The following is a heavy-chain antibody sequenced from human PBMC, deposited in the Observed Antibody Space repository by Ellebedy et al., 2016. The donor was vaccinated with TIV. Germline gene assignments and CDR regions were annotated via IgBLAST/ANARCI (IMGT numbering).Heavy chain of an antibody. Sequence: GESLKISCAAPGFTVRSHYMSWVRQAPGKGLEWVSVFFSGGNTYYADSVQGRFIISRDNSENTLYLHINSLRGEDTAVYYCAEMGVRVPDAFDIWGQGTMVTVSS. V-gene: IGHV3-66*01. D-gene: IGHD5-24*01. J-gene: IGHJ3*02. CDR3: AEMGVRVPDAFDI. CDR1: GFTVRSHY. CDR2: FFSGGNT.